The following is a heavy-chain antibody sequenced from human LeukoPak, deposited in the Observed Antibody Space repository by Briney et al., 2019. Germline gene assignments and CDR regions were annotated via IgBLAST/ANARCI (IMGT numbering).Heavy chain of an antibody. D-gene: IGHD1-26*01. CDR3: AKVVSGFHFDC. J-gene: IGHJ4*02. Sequence: PGGSLRLSCAASGFTFSTFGMGWVRRAPGKGREWVSGITGSGATTYYADSGKGRFTISSDNSQNTLYLQMNTLRAEDTAVYYCAKVVSGFHFDCWGQGTLVTVSS. CDR2: ITGSGATT. CDR1: GFTFSTFG. V-gene: IGHV3-23*01.